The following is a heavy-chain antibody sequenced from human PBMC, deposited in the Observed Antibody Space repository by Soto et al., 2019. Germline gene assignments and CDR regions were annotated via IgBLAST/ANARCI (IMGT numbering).Heavy chain of an antibody. CDR2: IWYDGSNK. CDR3: ARDTSWSIAALNYFDY. J-gene: IGHJ4*02. Sequence: QVQLVESGGGVVQPGRSLRLSCAASGFTFSSYGMRWVRQAPGKGLEWVAVIWYDGSNKYYADSVKGRFTISRDNSKNTLYLQMNSLRAEDTAVYYCARDTSWSIAALNYFDYWGQGTLVTVSS. CDR1: GFTFSSYG. D-gene: IGHD6-6*01. V-gene: IGHV3-33*01.